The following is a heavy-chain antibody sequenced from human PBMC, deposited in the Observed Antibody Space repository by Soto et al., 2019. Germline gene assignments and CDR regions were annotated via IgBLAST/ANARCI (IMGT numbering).Heavy chain of an antibody. V-gene: IGHV4-39*01. J-gene: IGHJ4*02. Sequence: SETVSLTCTVSGGSLSSSSYYWGGIRQPPGKGLEWIGSIYYSGSTYYNPSLKSRVTISVDTSKNQFSLKLSSVTAADMAVYYCSGSGSILSSYDSWRQATLVTV. CDR1: GGSLSSSSYY. D-gene: IGHD3-10*01. CDR3: SGSGSILSSYDS. CDR2: IYYSGST.